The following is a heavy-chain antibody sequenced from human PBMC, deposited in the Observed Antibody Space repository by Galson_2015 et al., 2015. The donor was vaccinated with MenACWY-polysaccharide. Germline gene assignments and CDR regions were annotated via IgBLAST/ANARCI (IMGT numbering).Heavy chain of an antibody. CDR3: AFKRDQPLLGGWFDP. CDR1: GFTFSSYA. J-gene: IGHJ5*02. Sequence: ALRLSCAASGFTFSSYAMSWGRQAPGKGLEWVSAISGSGGSTYYADSVKGRFTISRDNSKNTLYLQMNSLRAEDTAVYYCAFKRDQPLLGGWFDPWGQGTLVTVSS. V-gene: IGHV3-23*01. CDR2: ISGSGGST. D-gene: IGHD2-21*02.